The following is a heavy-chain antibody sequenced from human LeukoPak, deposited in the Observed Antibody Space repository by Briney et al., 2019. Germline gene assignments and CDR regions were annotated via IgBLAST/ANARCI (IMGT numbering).Heavy chain of an antibody. CDR2: FYSGGAT. Sequence: PGGSLRLSCAASGFTVSSNYMSWVRQAPGQGLEWVSVFYSGGATYYADSVKGRFTISRDNSKNTLYLQMNSLRAEDTAVYYCTSSSHSSIRFDYWGQGTLVTVSS. CDR1: GFTVSSNY. D-gene: IGHD6-13*01. V-gene: IGHV3-53*01. J-gene: IGHJ4*02. CDR3: TSSSHSSIRFDY.